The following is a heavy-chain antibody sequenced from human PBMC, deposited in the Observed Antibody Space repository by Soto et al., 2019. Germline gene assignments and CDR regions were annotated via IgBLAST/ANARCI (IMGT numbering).Heavy chain of an antibody. V-gene: IGHV3-30*18. D-gene: IGHD4-17*01. CDR2: ISYDGSNK. CDR3: AKEHGDYYYYYGMDV. CDR1: GFTFSSYG. J-gene: IGHJ6*02. Sequence: GGSLRLSCAASGFTFSSYGMHWVRQAPGKGLEWVAVISYDGSNKYHADSVKGRFTISRDNSKNTLYLQMNSLRAEDTAVYYCAKEHGDYYYYYGMDVWGQGTTVTVSS.